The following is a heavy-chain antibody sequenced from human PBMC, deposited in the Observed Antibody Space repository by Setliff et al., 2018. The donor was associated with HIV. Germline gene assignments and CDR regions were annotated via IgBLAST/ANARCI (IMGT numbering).Heavy chain of an antibody. V-gene: IGHV1-46*02. D-gene: IGHD1-26*01. Sequence: ASVKVSCKTSGYTFNAFYIYWVRQAPGQGLEWMGMINPSGSITNYAQKFQGRLTLTRDTSMSTVYMELNSLKSEDTAIYYCAREPPRRRGTVAEDYWGQGTLVTGLL. CDR2: INPSGSIT. J-gene: IGHJ4*02. CDR3: AREPPRRRGTVAEDY. CDR1: GYTFNAFY.